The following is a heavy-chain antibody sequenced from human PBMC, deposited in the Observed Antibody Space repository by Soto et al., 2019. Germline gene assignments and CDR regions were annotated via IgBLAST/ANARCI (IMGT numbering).Heavy chain of an antibody. J-gene: IGHJ4*02. Sequence: PGGSLRLSCAGSGFTFSDYWMTWVRQAPGKGLEWVANIKQDGREKNYADSLKGRFTISRDNAKSSLYLQMNSLRVDDTAVYYCSLAFYDFGEGGHWGQGTVVTVSS. CDR1: GFTFSDYW. V-gene: IGHV3-7*05. CDR2: IKQDGREK. CDR3: SLAFYDFGEGGH. D-gene: IGHD3-16*01.